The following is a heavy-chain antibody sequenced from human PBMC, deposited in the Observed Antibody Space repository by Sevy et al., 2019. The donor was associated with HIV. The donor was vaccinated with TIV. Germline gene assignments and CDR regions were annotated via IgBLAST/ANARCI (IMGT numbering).Heavy chain of an antibody. J-gene: IGHJ4*02. CDR1: GFTFIRYA. D-gene: IGHD3-16*02. CDR2: ISSDGRNK. V-gene: IGHV3-30*04. CDR3: ARDKGESSSSFLGELSY. Sequence: GGSLRLSCAASGFTFIRYAMNWVRQAPGKGLEWVAVISSDGRNKDYANSVKGRFTISRDNSKNTLYLQMNSLRSEDTAVYYCARDKGESSSSFLGELSYWGQGTLVTVSS.